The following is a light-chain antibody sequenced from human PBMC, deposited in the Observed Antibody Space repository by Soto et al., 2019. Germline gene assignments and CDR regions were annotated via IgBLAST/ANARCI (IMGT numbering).Light chain of an antibody. Sequence: EIVLTQSPDTLSLSPGERATLSCRASQSVSSSYLAWYQQKPGQAPRLLIYGASSRATGIPDRFSGSGSGTDFTLTISRLEPEDFAVYYCQQYGSSLSHTFGQGTKLEIK. CDR3: QQYGSSLSHT. V-gene: IGKV3-20*01. CDR1: QSVSSSY. CDR2: GAS. J-gene: IGKJ2*01.